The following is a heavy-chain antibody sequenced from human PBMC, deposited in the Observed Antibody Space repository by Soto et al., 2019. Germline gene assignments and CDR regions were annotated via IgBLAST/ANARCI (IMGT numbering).Heavy chain of an antibody. V-gene: IGHV1-46*01. D-gene: IGHD2-21*02. Sequence: QVQLMQSGAEVKKPGASVKVSCKASGATFTDYYIHWVRQAPGQGLECMGTVNPSGGHTTYAQHFLGRVTMTRDTSTSTLYMELTSLTSDDTAIYYCARGGHVVVVTAALDYWGQGTLVTVSS. CDR2: VNPSGGHT. CDR1: GATFTDYY. CDR3: ARGGHVVVVTAALDY. J-gene: IGHJ4*02.